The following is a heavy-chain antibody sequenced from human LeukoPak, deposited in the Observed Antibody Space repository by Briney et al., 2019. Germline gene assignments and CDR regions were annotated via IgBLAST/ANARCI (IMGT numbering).Heavy chain of an antibody. V-gene: IGHV1-18*01. D-gene: IGHD3-16*02. CDR1: GYTFTSYG. CDR3: ARGPYDYVWGSYPKNDY. CDR2: ISAYNGNT. J-gene: IGHJ4*02. Sequence: ASVKVSCKASGYTFTSYGSSWVRQAPGQGLDWMGWISAYNGNTNYAQKLQGRVTMTTDTSTSTAYMELRSLRSDDTAVYYCARGPYDYVWGSYPKNDYWGQGTLVTVSS.